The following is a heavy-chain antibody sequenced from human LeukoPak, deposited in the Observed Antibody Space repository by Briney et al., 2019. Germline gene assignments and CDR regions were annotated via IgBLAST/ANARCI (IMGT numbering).Heavy chain of an antibody. CDR2: ISGSGATT. V-gene: IGHV3-23*01. CDR3: ARDQYSYAHAAH. CDR1: GFTFSNYA. J-gene: IGHJ4*02. Sequence: AGGSLRLSCAASGFTFSNYAMSWVRQAPGKGLEWVSIISGSGATTYYADSVKGRFTISRDNSKNTLHLQMNSLRAEDTAVYYCARDQYSYAHAAHWGQGTLVTVSS. D-gene: IGHD5-18*01.